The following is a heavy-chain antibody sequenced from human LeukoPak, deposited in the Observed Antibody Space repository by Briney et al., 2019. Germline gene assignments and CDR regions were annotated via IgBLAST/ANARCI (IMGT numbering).Heavy chain of an antibody. CDR2: ISVSSSYI. CDR3: ARVRDENLWGSYDT. CDR1: GFTFSSYR. D-gene: IGHD3-16*01. J-gene: IGHJ5*02. V-gene: IGHV3-21*01. Sequence: PGGSLRLSCAASGFTFSSYRMNWVRQAPGKGLEWDSSISVSSSYIYYADSVKGRFTISRDNAKNSLYLQMNSLRAEDTAVYYCARVRDENLWGSYDTWGQGTLVTVSS.